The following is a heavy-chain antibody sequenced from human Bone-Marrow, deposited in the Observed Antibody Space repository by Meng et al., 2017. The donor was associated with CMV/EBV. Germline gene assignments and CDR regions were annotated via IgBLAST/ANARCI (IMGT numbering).Heavy chain of an antibody. CDR2: IYYSGST. V-gene: IGHV4-59*01. CDR3: ARDRFRFDP. J-gene: IGHJ5*02. D-gene: IGHD3-3*01. CDR1: GGSISSYY. Sequence: GSLRLSCTVSGGSISSYYWSWIRQPPGKGLEWIGNIYYSGSTNYNPSLKSRVTISVDTSKNQFSLKLSSVTAADTAVYYCARDRFRFDPWGQGTLVTVSS.